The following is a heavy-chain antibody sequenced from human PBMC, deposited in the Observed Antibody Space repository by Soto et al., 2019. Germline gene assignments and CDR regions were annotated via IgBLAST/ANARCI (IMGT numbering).Heavy chain of an antibody. D-gene: IGHD3-10*01. V-gene: IGHV3-21*01. CDR2: ISSSSSYI. J-gene: IGHJ4*01. CDR3: PRGEGVTIFQAENGIRYDY. Sequence: KGLEWVSSISSSSSYIYYADSVKGRFTISRDNAKNSLYLQMNSLRAEDTAVYYRPRGEGVTIFQAENGIRYDY.